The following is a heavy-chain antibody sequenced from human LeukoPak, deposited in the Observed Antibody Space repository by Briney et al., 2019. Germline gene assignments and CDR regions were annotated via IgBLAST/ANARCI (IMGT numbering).Heavy chain of an antibody. CDR2: ISYDGSNK. V-gene: IGHV3-30*18. J-gene: IGHJ4*02. Sequence: PGGSLTLSCAASGFTFSSYGMHWVRQAPGKGLEWVAVISYDGSNKYYADSVKGRFTISRDNSKNTLYLQMNSQRAEDTAVYYCAEGGFDYWGQGTLVTVSS. CDR1: GFTFSSYG. D-gene: IGHD3-10*01. CDR3: AEGGFDY.